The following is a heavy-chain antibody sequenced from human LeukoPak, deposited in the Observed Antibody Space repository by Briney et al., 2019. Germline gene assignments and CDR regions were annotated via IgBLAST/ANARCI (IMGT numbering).Heavy chain of an antibody. D-gene: IGHD4-11*01. CDR3: ARDHNYAFDN. Sequence: GGSLRLSCAASGFTFTSYWMTWVRQAPGKGLEWVANIKQDGSVKNYVDSLRGRFTISGDNAKSSLYLQMNSLRVEDTAVYYCARDHNYAFDNWGQGTLVTVSS. CDR2: IKQDGSVK. J-gene: IGHJ4*02. CDR1: GFTFTSYW. V-gene: IGHV3-7*01.